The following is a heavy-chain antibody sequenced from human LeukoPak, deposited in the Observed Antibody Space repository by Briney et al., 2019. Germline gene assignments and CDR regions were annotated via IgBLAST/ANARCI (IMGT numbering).Heavy chain of an antibody. CDR1: GGSISSGGYY. D-gene: IGHD2-2*01. CDR3: ARLGWYQLPRFNWFDP. Sequence: SETLSLTCTVSGGSISSGGYYWSWIRQHPGKGLVWIGYIYYSGSTYYNPSLKSRVTISVDTSKNQFSLKLSSVTAADTAVYYCARLGWYQLPRFNWFDPWGQGTLVTVSS. J-gene: IGHJ5*02. V-gene: IGHV4-31*03. CDR2: IYYSGST.